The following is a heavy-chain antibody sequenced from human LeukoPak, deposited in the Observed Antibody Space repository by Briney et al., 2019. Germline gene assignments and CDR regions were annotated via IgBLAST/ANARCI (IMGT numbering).Heavy chain of an antibody. V-gene: IGHV3-13*01. CDR2: INPAGDT. CDR1: GFIFSSYD. Sequence: GGSLRLSCTASGFIFSSYDMHWVRQDTGKSPEWVSAINPAGDTYYPGSVKGRFTISRENAKNSLYLQMNSLTAGDTAVYYCARAISMFRGVNYFDYWGQGTLVTVSS. D-gene: IGHD3-10*01. J-gene: IGHJ4*02. CDR3: ARAISMFRGVNYFDY.